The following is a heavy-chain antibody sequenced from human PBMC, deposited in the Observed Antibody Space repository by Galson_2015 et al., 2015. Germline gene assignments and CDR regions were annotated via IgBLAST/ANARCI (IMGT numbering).Heavy chain of an antibody. CDR2: INAGNSNT. J-gene: IGHJ4*02. CDR3: ARVPVVAATGHYFDY. V-gene: IGHV1-3*01. D-gene: IGHD2-15*01. CDR1: GYTFTSYA. Sequence: SVKVSCKASGYTFTSYAMHWVRQAPGQRLEWMGWINAGNSNTKYSQKFQGRVTITRDTSAITDYMELSSLRSEDTAVYYCARVPVVAATGHYFDYWGQGTLFTVSS.